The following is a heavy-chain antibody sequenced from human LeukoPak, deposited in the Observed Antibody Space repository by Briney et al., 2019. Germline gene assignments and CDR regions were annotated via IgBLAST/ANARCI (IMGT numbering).Heavy chain of an antibody. CDR3: ARTGRDGYNRPPTFDY. J-gene: IGHJ4*02. D-gene: IGHD5-24*01. CDR2: IYYSGST. Sequence: PSETLSLTCTVSGGSISSYYWSWIRQPPGKGLEWIGYIYYSGSTNYNPSLKSRVTISVDTSKNQFSLKLGSVTAADTAVYYCARTGRDGYNRPPTFDYWGQGTLVTVSS. V-gene: IGHV4-59*01. CDR1: GGSISSYY.